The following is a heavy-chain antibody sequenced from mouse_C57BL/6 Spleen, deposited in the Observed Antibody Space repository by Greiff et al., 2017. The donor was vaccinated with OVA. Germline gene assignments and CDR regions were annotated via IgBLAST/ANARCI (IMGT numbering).Heavy chain of an antibody. V-gene: IGHV1-72*01. CDR1: GYTFTSYW. J-gene: IGHJ1*03. Sequence: QVQLQQPGAELVKPGASVKLSCKASGYTFTSYWMHWVKQRPGRGLEWIGRIDPKSGGTKYNEKFKSKATLTVDKPSSTAYMQLSSLTSEDSAVYYCAIGDYYGSSYGYWYFDVWGTGATVTVSS. CDR2: IDPKSGGT. D-gene: IGHD1-1*01. CDR3: AIGDYYGSSYGYWYFDV.